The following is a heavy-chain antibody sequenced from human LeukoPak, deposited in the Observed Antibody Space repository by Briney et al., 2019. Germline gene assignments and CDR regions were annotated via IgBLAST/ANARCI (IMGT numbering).Heavy chain of an antibody. V-gene: IGHV3-23*01. D-gene: IGHD6-13*01. J-gene: IGHJ4*02. CDR3: AKGYSSSWYFNYFDY. CDR1: GFTFSNYA. Sequence: GGSLRLSCAASGFTFSNYAMSWVRQAPGKGLEWVSAITGNGGSTYYTGSVKGRFTISRDNSKNTLYLQMNSLRAEDTAVYYCAKGYSSSWYFNYFDYWGQGTLVTVSS. CDR2: ITGNGGST.